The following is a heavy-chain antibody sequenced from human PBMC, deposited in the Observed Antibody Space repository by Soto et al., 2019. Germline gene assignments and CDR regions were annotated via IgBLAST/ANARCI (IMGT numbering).Heavy chain of an antibody. CDR3: AGGDYYDSSGYYSPRDY. CDR2: IIPIFGTA. Sequence: GASVKVSCKASGGTFSSYAISWVRQAPGQGLEWMGGIIPIFGTANYAQKFQGRVTITADESTSTAYMELSSLRSEDTAVYYCAGGDYYDSSGYYSPRDYWGKGTLVTVSS. V-gene: IGHV1-69*13. J-gene: IGHJ4*02. D-gene: IGHD3-22*01. CDR1: GGTFSSYA.